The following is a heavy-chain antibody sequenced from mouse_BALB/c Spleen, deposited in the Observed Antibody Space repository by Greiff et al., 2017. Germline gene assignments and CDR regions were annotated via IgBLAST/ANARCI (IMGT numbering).Heavy chain of an antibody. D-gene: IGHD1-1*01. J-gene: IGHJ3*01. V-gene: IGHV2-2*02. CDR1: GFSLTSYG. Sequence: VKLVESGPGLVQPSQSLSITCTVSGFSLTSYGVHWVRQSPGKGLEWLGVIWSGGSTDYNAAFISRLSISKDNSKSQVFFKMNSLQANDTAIYYCARVSHYYGSSSFAYWGQGTLVTVSA. CDR3: ARVSHYYGSSSFAY. CDR2: IWSGGST.